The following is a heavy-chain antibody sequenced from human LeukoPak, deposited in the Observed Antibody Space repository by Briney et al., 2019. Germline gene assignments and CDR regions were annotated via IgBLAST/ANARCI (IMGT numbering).Heavy chain of an antibody. Sequence: GALRLSCAASGFIFSSYGMHWVRQAPGKGLEWVAVISYDGSNKYYADSVKGRFTISRDNSKNTLYLQMNSLRAEDTAVYYCAKDLDSSGYFDYWGQGTLVTVSS. CDR1: GFIFSSYG. D-gene: IGHD3-22*01. CDR2: ISYDGSNK. J-gene: IGHJ4*02. V-gene: IGHV3-30*18. CDR3: AKDLDSSGYFDY.